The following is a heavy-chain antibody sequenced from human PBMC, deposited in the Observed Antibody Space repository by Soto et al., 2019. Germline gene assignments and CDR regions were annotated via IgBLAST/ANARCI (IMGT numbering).Heavy chain of an antibody. J-gene: IGHJ4*02. Sequence: GGSLRLSCAASGFTFSSYGMHWVRQAPGKGLEWVAVIWYDGSNKYYADSVKGRFTISRDNSKNTLYLQMNSLRAEDTAVYYCARDRGYSGYERFDYWGQGTLVTVSS. CDR1: GFTFSSYG. CDR2: IWYDGSNK. D-gene: IGHD5-12*01. CDR3: ARDRGYSGYERFDY. V-gene: IGHV3-33*01.